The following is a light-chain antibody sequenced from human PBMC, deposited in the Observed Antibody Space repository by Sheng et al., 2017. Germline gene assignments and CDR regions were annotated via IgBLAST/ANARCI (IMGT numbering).Light chain of an antibody. V-gene: IGLV2-8*01. CDR1: SGDVGYYNY. Sequence: QSALTQPPSASGSPGQSVTISCTGTSGDVGYYNYVSWYQQHPGKAPKILISEVSNRPSGVSDRFSGSKSGSTASLTISGLQPEDEADYYCCSYAGSNTYVFGTGTTVTVL. CDR2: EVS. CDR3: CSYAGSNTYV. J-gene: IGLJ1*01.